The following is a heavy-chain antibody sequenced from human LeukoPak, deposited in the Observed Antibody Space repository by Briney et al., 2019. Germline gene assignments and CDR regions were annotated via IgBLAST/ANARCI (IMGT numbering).Heavy chain of an antibody. V-gene: IGHV1-2*02. D-gene: IGHD6-13*01. CDR2: INPNSGGT. Sequence: GASVKVSCKASGYTFTGYYMHWVRQAPGQGLEWMGWINPNSGGTNYAQKFQGRVTMTRDTSISTAYMELSRLRPDDTAVYYCARGRTGIAAAGTGMYYYYMDVWGKGTTVTVSS. CDR1: GYTFTGYY. CDR3: ARGRTGIAAAGTGMYYYYMDV. J-gene: IGHJ6*03.